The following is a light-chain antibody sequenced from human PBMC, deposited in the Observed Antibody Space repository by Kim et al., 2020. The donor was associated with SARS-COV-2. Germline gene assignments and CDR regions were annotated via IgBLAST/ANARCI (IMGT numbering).Light chain of an antibody. CDR2: DAT. CDR3: QQYDTLPLS. J-gene: IGKJ4*01. CDR1: QHITTD. V-gene: IGKV1-33*01. Sequence: ASIGDRVRIHCPASQHITTDVTWDQHNPGGAPRLLIYDATTLETGVPPRFSGTGSGKDFTFTISNLQPEDGGTYYCQQYDTLPLSFGGGTKVDIK.